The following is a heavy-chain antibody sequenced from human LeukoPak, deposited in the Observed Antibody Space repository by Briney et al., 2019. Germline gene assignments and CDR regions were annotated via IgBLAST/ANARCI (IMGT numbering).Heavy chain of an antibody. Sequence: GASVKVSCKASGNSFTGYYMQWVRQAPGKGLEWMGWINPNSGGTNYTQKFQGRVTMTRDTSISTAYMELSRLRSDDTAVYYCARDFDSGSYYFDYWGQGTLVTVSS. J-gene: IGHJ4*02. CDR1: GNSFTGYY. V-gene: IGHV1-2*02. CDR2: INPNSGGT. D-gene: IGHD1-26*01. CDR3: ARDFDSGSYYFDY.